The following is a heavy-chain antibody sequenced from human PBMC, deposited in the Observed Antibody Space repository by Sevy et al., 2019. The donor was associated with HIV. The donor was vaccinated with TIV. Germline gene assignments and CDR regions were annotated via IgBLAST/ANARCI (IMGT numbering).Heavy chain of an antibody. D-gene: IGHD3-22*01. CDR2: ISGSGTRT. J-gene: IGHJ6*03. Sequence: GGSLRLSCAVSGFSFDSYGMTWIRQAPGKGLEWVSGISGSGTRTYYADSVKGRFSISRDNSKNRLYLQMNSLRSEDTAIYYCAKGGGGHYDPDEIGYYFYYYNMDVWGKGTTVTVSS. CDR1: GFSFDSYG. CDR3: AKGGGGHYDPDEIGYYFYYYNMDV. V-gene: IGHV3-23*01.